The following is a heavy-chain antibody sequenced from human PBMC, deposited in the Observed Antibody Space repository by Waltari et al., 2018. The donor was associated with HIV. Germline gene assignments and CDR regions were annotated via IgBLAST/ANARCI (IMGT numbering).Heavy chain of an antibody. CDR2: VFHSGGT. Sequence: QVQLQESGPGLVKPSDTLSLTCAVSDFSITSGHYWGWIRQSPGKGLEWIGSVFHSGGTFYKPSVKSRVSISVDTSKNQFSLKLTSVTAADTAVYYCARQPAPDSTWFQIYFDYWGQGTVVTVSS. D-gene: IGHD6-13*01. V-gene: IGHV4-38-2*01. CDR3: ARQPAPDSTWFQIYFDY. CDR1: DFSITSGHY. J-gene: IGHJ4*02.